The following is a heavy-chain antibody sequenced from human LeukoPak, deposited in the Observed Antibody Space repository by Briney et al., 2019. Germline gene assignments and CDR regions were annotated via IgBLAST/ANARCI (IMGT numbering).Heavy chain of an antibody. CDR3: ATDCSSTSCKSPYDYVWGSYRTRFDY. CDR2: IIPIFGTA. CDR1: GGTFSSYA. J-gene: IGHJ4*02. Sequence: SVKVSCKASGGTFSSYAISWVRQAPGQGLEWMGGIIPIFGTANYAQKFQGRVTITADESTSTAYMELSSLRSEDTAVYYCATDCSSTSCKSPYDYVWGSYRTRFDYWGQGTLVTVSS. D-gene: IGHD3-16*02. V-gene: IGHV1-69*13.